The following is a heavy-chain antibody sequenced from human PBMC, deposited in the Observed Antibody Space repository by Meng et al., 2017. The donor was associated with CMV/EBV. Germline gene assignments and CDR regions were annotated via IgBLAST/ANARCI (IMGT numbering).Heavy chain of an antibody. D-gene: IGHD6-19*01. CDR2: MNPNSGNT. CDR1: GYTFTSYD. J-gene: IGHJ4*02. CDR3: ARGPRVYSSGSIGY. V-gene: IGHV1-8*01. Sequence: ASVKVSCKASGYTFTSYDINWVRQATGQGLEWMGWMNPNSGNTGYAQKFQGRVTLTRNTSISTAYMELSSLRSEDTAVYYCARGPRVYSSGSIGYWGQGTLVTVSS.